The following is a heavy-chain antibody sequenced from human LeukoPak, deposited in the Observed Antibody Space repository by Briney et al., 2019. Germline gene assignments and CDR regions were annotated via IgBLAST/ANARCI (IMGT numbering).Heavy chain of an antibody. D-gene: IGHD6-6*01. V-gene: IGHV3-64D*09. J-gene: IGHJ4*02. CDR1: GFTFSSYA. CDR3: LKWDSSSLRPFDY. CDR2: ISSNGGST. Sequence: GGSLRLSCSASGFTFSSYAMHWVRQPQGQGLEYVSAISSNGGSTYYADSVKGRFTISRDNSKNTLYLQMSSLRAEDTAVYYCLKWDSSSLRPFDYWGQGTLVTVSS.